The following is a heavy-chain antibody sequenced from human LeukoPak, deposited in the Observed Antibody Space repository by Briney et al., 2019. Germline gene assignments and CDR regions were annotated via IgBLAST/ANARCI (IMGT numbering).Heavy chain of an antibody. V-gene: IGHV3-30*04. D-gene: IGHD4-17*01. J-gene: IGHJ5*02. CDR3: ARGDYGDNWFDP. CDR1: GFTFSSYA. CDR2: ISYDADTK. Sequence: GGSLRLSCAASGFTFSSYAMHWVRQAPGKGLEWVAAISYDADTKYYADSVKGRFTISRDNSKNTLHLQMNSLRPEDTAVYYCARGDYGDNWFDPWGQGTPVTVSS.